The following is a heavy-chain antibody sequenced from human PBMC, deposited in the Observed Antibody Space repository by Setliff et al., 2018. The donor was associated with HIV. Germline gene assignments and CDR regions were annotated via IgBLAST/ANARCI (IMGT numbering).Heavy chain of an antibody. CDR3: ARDVGGFTVFAVPRGGFDP. V-gene: IGHV4-59*01. J-gene: IGHJ5*02. D-gene: IGHD3-3*01. CDR2: IYYTGRT. Sequence: SETLSLTCTVSGGSISTYYWSWIRQAPGRGLEWIGYIYYTGRTNYNPSLKSRVTMSLDSSKKQFSLKLSSVTAADTAVYFCARDVGGFTVFAVPRGGFDPWGQGTPVTVSS. CDR1: GGSISTYY.